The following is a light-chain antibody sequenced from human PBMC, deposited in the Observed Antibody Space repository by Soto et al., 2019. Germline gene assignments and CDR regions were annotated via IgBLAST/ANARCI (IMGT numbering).Light chain of an antibody. V-gene: IGKV1-39*01. Sequence: IQMTQSPSSLSAYVGDRVTITCRASQHITTFLNWYQQRPGKAPKLLVYGDSRLYSCVPSRFRASGSGTHGTLTISRLHPEEVAQYSVQQSNNTPLTFGG. CDR3: QQSNNTPLT. CDR2: GDS. J-gene: IGKJ4*01. CDR1: QHITTF.